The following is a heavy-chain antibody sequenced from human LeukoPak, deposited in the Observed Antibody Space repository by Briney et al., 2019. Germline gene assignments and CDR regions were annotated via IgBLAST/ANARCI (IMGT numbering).Heavy chain of an antibody. J-gene: IGHJ4*02. CDR1: GYSISSGYY. V-gene: IGHV4-38-2*02. D-gene: IGHD6-19*01. Sequence: PSETLSLTCTVSGYSISSGYYWGWIRQPPGKGLEWIGSIYHSGSTYYNPSLKSRVTISVDTSKNQFSLKLSSVTAADTAVYYCARDRPSAYSSGSEPLFSPFTDDYWGQGTLVTVSS. CDR2: IYHSGST. CDR3: ARDRPSAYSSGSEPLFSPFTDDY.